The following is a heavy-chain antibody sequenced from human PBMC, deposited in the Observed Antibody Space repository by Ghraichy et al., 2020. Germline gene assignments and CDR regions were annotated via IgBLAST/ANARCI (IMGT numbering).Heavy chain of an antibody. D-gene: IGHD6-13*01. Sequence: GGSLRLSCAASGFTFSSYSMNWVRQAPGKGLEWVSSISSSSSYIYYADSVKGRFTISRDNAKNSLYLQMNSLRAEDTAVYYCASFSSSWYTWPTPGPYYYYYMDVWGKGTTVTVSS. J-gene: IGHJ6*03. CDR1: GFTFSSYS. CDR2: ISSSSSYI. CDR3: ASFSSSWYTWPTPGPYYYYYMDV. V-gene: IGHV3-21*01.